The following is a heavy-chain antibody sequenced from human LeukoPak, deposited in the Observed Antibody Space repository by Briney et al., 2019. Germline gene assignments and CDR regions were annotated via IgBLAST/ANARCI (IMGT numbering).Heavy chain of an antibody. CDR3: ARVRSGSYYGGDDAFDI. D-gene: IGHD1-26*01. CDR1: GFTFSSYA. V-gene: IGHV3-30*14. J-gene: IGHJ3*02. Sequence: GGSLRLSCAASGFTFSSYAMDWVRQSPGKGLEWVAVISYDGSDKYYAEFVKGRFTISRDNSKNTLYLQMGSLRAEDMAVYYCARVRSGSYYGGDDAFDIWGQGTMVTVSS. CDR2: ISYDGSDK.